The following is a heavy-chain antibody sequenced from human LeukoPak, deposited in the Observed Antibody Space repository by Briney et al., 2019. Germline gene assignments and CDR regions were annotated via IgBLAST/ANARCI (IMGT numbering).Heavy chain of an antibody. Sequence: SETLSLTCTVSGGSISSYCWSWIRQPPGKGLEWIGYIYYSGSSNYNPPLKSRVAISVDTSKNQFSLKLSSVTAADTAVYYCARDVFGSGYLEAPSGYWGQGTLVTVSS. V-gene: IGHV4-59*01. J-gene: IGHJ4*02. CDR1: GGSISSYC. CDR2: IYYSGSS. CDR3: ARDVFGSGYLEAPSGY. D-gene: IGHD3-22*01.